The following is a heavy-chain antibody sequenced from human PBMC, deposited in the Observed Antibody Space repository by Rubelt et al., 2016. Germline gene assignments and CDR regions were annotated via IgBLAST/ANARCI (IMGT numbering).Heavy chain of an antibody. Sequence: RISCHGSGYSFTSYWINWVRQMPGKGLGWMGRIDPSVSYSNYSPSFQGHVTISADKSTSTAYLQWSSLQASDTAMYYCHSFWSGYFHWGQGTLVTVSS. J-gene: IGHJ4*02. CDR1: GYSFTSYW. D-gene: IGHD3-3*01. CDR3: HSFWSGYFH. CDR2: IDPSVSYS. V-gene: IGHV5-10-1*01.